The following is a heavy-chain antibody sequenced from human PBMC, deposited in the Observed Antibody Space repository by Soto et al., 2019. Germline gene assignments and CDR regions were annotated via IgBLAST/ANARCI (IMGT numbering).Heavy chain of an antibody. CDR2: INPSGGST. Sequence: GASVKVSCKASGYTFTSYYMHWVRQAPGQGLEWMGIINPSGGSTSYAQKFQGRVTMTRDTSTSTVYMELSSLRSEDTAVYYCARGEAATDILGNYYYYGMDVWGQGTTVTVSS. D-gene: IGHD2-2*02. J-gene: IGHJ6*02. V-gene: IGHV1-46*01. CDR3: ARGEAATDILGNYYYYGMDV. CDR1: GYTFTSYY.